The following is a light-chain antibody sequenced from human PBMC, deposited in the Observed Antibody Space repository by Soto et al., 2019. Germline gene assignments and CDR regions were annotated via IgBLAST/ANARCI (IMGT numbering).Light chain of an antibody. V-gene: IGLV1-47*01. Sequence: QSVLTQPPSASGTPGRRVTISCSGSSSNIGSNFVYWYQHLPGTAPKLLIYRNNQRPSGVPDRFSGSTSGTSASLAISGLRSEDEADYYCAAWDDSLSGYVFGTGTKVTVL. J-gene: IGLJ1*01. CDR3: AAWDDSLSGYV. CDR2: RNN. CDR1: SSNIGSNF.